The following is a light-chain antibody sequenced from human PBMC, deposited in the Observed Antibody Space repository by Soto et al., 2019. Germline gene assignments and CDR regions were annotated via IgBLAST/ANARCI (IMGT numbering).Light chain of an antibody. CDR3: QPRSNWPPS. CDR1: QSVSSY. V-gene: IGKV3-11*01. CDR2: DAY. Sequence: EIVLTQSPATLSLSPGERATLSCRASQSVSSYLAWYQQKPGQAPRLLIYDAYNRATGIPARFSGSGSGTDFTLTISSLEPEDFAVYYCQPRSNWPPSFGGGTKVEIK. J-gene: IGKJ4*01.